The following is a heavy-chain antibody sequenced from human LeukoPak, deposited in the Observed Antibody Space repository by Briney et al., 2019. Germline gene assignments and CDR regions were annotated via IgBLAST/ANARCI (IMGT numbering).Heavy chain of an antibody. CDR3: ARDKRGSDFPTHYYYYMDV. J-gene: IGHJ6*03. V-gene: IGHV3-30*02. D-gene: IGHD5-12*01. CDR2: IQYDRTNE. Sequence: PGGSLRLSCAASAFTFSSYGMHWVRQAPGKGLEWVAYIQYDRTNEQYAHSVKGRFRISRDNSNNILYLQMNSLRTEDTAVYYCARDKRGSDFPTHYYYYMDVWGKGTTVTISS. CDR1: AFTFSSYG.